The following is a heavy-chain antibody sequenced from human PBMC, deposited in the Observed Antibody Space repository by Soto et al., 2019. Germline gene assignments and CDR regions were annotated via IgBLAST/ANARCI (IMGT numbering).Heavy chain of an antibody. V-gene: IGHV1-69*01. CDR2: IIPIFGTA. CDR1: GGTFSSYA. D-gene: IGHD1-26*01. Sequence: QVQLVQSGAEVKKPGSSVKVSCKASGGTFSSYAISWVRQAPGQGLEWMGGIIPIFGTANYEQKFQGRVRITEDESRSTAYKELSSLRSEDTAVYYCARDRRGSYDFDYWGQGTLVTVSS. J-gene: IGHJ4*02. CDR3: ARDRRGSYDFDY.